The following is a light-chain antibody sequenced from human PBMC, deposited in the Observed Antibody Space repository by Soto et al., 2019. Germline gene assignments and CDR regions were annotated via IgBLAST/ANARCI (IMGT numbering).Light chain of an antibody. CDR1: QSVWSSY. V-gene: IGKV3-20*01. CDR3: QQYGSSPWT. J-gene: IGKJ1*01. Sequence: EIVLTQSPGTLSLSPGERATLSCRASQSVWSSYLAWYQQKPGQAPRLLIYAASSRATGIPDRFSGSGSGTAFTLTISRLEPEDLSVYFCQQYGSSPWTFGQGTKVEIK. CDR2: AAS.